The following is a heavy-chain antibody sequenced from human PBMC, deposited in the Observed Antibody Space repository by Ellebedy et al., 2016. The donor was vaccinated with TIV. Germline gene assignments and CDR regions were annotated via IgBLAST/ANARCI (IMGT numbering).Heavy chain of an antibody. V-gene: IGHV3-11*01. CDR1: GFTFSDYY. Sequence: GGSLRLXCAASGFTFSDYYMSWIRQAPGKGLEWLSYISSSGTLIYYADSVKGRFTISRDNAKNSLSLQMKSLRADDTAVYYCARDREMATILFDYWGQGTLVTVSS. CDR3: ARDREMATILFDY. D-gene: IGHD5-24*01. J-gene: IGHJ4*02. CDR2: ISSSGTLI.